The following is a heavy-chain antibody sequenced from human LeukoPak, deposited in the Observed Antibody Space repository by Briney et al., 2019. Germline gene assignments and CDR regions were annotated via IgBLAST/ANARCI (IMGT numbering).Heavy chain of an antibody. CDR3: AGIWGYSTFDY. D-gene: IGHD4-11*01. CDR1: GGSISSGGYS. Sequence: SQTLSLTCAVSGGSISSGGYSWSWIRQPPGKGLEWIGYIYHSGSTYYNPSLKSLVTISVDRSKNQFSLKLSSVTAADTAVYSCAGIWGYSTFDYWGQGTLVTVSS. V-gene: IGHV4-30-2*01. CDR2: IYHSGST. J-gene: IGHJ4*02.